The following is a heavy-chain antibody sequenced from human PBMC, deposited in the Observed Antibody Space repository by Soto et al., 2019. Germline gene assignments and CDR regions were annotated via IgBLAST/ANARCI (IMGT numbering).Heavy chain of an antibody. CDR1: GFTFSNYW. Sequence: EVQLVESGGGLVQPGGSLRLSCAASGFTFSNYWMSWVRQAPGKGLEWVANIKQDGSDKYYVDSVKGRFTISRDNAENSLYLQMNSLRAEDTAVYYCTRGTELRFCTGSSCPGIDVWGQGTTVAVSS. V-gene: IGHV3-7*03. D-gene: IGHD2-2*01. CDR2: IKQDGSDK. CDR3: TRGTELRFCTGSSCPGIDV. J-gene: IGHJ6*02.